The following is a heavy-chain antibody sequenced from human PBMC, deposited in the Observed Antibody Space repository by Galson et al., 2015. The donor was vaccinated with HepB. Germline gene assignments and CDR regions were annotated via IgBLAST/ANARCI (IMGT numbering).Heavy chain of an antibody. D-gene: IGHD1-26*01. J-gene: IGHJ3*02. V-gene: IGHV5-51*03. CDR3: ARRLVGLRVGDAFDI. Sequence: QSGAEVKRPGESLKISCKGSGYSFTSYWIGWVRQMPGKGLEWMGIIYPGDSDTRYSPSFQGQVTISADKSISTAYLQWSSLKASDTAMYYCARRLVGLRVGDAFDIWGQGTMVTVSS. CDR2: IYPGDSDT. CDR1: GYSFTSYW.